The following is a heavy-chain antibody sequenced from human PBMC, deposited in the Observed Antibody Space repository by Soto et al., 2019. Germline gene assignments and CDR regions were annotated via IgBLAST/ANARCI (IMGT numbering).Heavy chain of an antibody. D-gene: IGHD3-22*01. J-gene: IGHJ5*02. CDR2: INPSGGST. V-gene: IGHV1-46*01. Sequence: ASVKVSCKASGYTFTSYYMHWVRQAPGQGLEWMGIINPSGGSTSYAQKFQGRVTMTRDTSTSTVYMELSSLRSEDTAVYYCARAVYYYDSSGYFRGSQGATETGWFDPWGQGTLVTVSS. CDR1: GYTFTSYY. CDR3: ARAVYYYDSSGYFRGSQGATETGWFDP.